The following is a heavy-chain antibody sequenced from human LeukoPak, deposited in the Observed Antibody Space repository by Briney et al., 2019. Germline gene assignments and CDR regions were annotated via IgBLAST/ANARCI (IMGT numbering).Heavy chain of an antibody. J-gene: IGHJ5*02. V-gene: IGHV1-69*05. CDR2: IIPIFCTA. Sequence: SSVKVSCKASGGTFSSYAISWVRQAPGQGLEWMGGIIPIFCTANYAQKFQGRVTITTDESTSTAYMELSSLRSENTAVYYCARDVEVVTATRGWFDPWGQGTLVSVSS. CDR1: GGTFSSYA. CDR3: ARDVEVVTATRGWFDP. D-gene: IGHD2-21*02.